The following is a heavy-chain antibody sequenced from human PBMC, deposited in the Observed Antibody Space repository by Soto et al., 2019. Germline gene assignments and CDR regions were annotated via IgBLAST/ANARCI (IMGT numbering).Heavy chain of an antibody. D-gene: IGHD5-18*01. J-gene: IGHJ3*02. Sequence: SVKVSCKASGGTFSSYAISWVRQAPGQGLERMGGIIPIFGTANYAQKFQGRVTITADKSTSTAYMELSSLRSEDTAVYYCASVDTAMVDAFDIWGQGTMVTVSS. CDR1: GGTFSSYA. V-gene: IGHV1-69*06. CDR3: ASVDTAMVDAFDI. CDR2: IIPIFGTA.